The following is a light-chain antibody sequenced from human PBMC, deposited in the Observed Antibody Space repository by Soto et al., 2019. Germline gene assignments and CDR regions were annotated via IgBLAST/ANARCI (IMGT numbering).Light chain of an antibody. J-gene: IGKJ5*01. CDR3: QQYGSSPT. Sequence: EIVMTQSPATLSVSPGERATLSCRASQSVSNKLAWYQQKPGQAPRLLIYGASTRAAGIPARFSGSGSGTAFTLTISSLQSEDFALYFSQQYGSSPTFGQGTRLE. CDR1: QSVSNK. V-gene: IGKV3-15*01. CDR2: GAS.